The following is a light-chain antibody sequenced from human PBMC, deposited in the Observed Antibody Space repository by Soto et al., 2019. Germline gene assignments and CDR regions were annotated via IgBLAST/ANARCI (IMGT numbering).Light chain of an antibody. CDR1: QSITSS. CDR3: QQYHSFCT. V-gene: IGKV1-5*01. Sequence: DIQMTQSPSTLSASVGDRVTITCRASQSITSSLAWYQQKPGKAPKLLIYDVSNLERGVPSRFSGSGAGTEFTLSISSLQPDDFTTYYCQQYHSFCTFGQGTAVEIK. J-gene: IGKJ1*01. CDR2: DVS.